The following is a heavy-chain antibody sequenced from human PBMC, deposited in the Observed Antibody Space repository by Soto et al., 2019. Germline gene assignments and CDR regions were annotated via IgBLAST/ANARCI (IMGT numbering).Heavy chain of an antibody. CDR2: IYHSGST. CDR1: GGSISSYY. Sequence: SETLSLTCTVSGGSISSYYWSWIRQPPGKGLEWIGDIYHSGSTNYNPSLKSRVTISVDTSKNQFSLKLSSVTAADTAVYYCARNGETGGFDYWGQGTLVTVSS. D-gene: IGHD2-15*01. V-gene: IGHV4-59*12. J-gene: IGHJ4*02. CDR3: ARNGETGGFDY.